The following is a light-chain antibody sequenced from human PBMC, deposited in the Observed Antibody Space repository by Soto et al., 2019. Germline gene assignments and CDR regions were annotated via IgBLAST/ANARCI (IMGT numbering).Light chain of an antibody. V-gene: IGKV3-15*01. CDR3: QQYNNWPET. CDR2: DAS. J-gene: IGKJ1*01. CDR1: QSVSSN. Sequence: EIVMTQSPATLSVSPGERATLSCRASQSVSSNLAWYQQKVGQAPRVLIYDASTRATGIPGRFSGSGSGTKFTLTISSLQSEDFAVYYCQQYNNWPETFGQGTKVDIK.